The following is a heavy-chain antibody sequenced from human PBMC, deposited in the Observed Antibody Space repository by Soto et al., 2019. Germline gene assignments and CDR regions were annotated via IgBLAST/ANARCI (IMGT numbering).Heavy chain of an antibody. V-gene: IGHV1-18*04. CDR3: ARDPPFSGILRGTPLMDV. CDR2: ISAYNGDT. D-gene: IGHD4-17*01. Sequence: ASVKVSCEASGYSFTTHGISWVRRAPGHGLEWMGWISAYNGDTHYVQRFQGRLTMTTDTSTSTAYMELRSLTSDDTAVYYCARDPPFSGILRGTPLMDVWGQGTTVTVSS. J-gene: IGHJ6*02. CDR1: GYSFTTHG.